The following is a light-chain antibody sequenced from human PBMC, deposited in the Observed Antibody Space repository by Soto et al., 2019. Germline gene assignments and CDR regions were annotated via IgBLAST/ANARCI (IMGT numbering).Light chain of an antibody. V-gene: IGLV2-8*01. Sequence: QSALTQPPSASGSPGQSVTISCTGTSSDVGGYNYVSWYQQHPGKAPKLMIYGITNRPAGVPDRFSSSKSGNTASLTVSGLQAEDEAYYYCSSYAGSNNYVFGTGTKLTVL. CDR2: GIT. J-gene: IGLJ1*01. CDR1: SSDVGGYNY. CDR3: SSYAGSNNYV.